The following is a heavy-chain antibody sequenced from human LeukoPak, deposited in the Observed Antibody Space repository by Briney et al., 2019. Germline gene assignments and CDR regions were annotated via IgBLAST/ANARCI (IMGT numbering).Heavy chain of an antibody. J-gene: IGHJ6*04. CDR2: ISGSGGST. Sequence: GGSLRLSCAASGFTFSSYAMSWVRQAPGKGLEWASAISGSGGSTYYADSVKGRFTISRDNAKNSLYLQVNSLRAEDTAVYYCAELGITMIGGVWGKGTTVTISS. V-gene: IGHV3-23*01. CDR1: GFTFSSYA. D-gene: IGHD3-10*02. CDR3: AELGITMIGGV.